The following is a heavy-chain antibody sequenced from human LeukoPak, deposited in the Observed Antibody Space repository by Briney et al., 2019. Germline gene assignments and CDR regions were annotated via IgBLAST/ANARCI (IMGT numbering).Heavy chain of an antibody. CDR1: GFTFSSYA. D-gene: IGHD3-10*01. CDR3: ARGYGSGSYYNPVGY. J-gene: IGHJ4*02. CDR2: ISYDGSNK. V-gene: IGHV3-30*04. Sequence: GGSLRLSCAASGFTFSSYAMHWVRQAPGKGLEWVAVISYDGSNKYYADSVKGRFTISGDNSKNTLYLQMNSLRAEDTAVYYCARGYGSGSYYNPVGYWGQGTLVTVSS.